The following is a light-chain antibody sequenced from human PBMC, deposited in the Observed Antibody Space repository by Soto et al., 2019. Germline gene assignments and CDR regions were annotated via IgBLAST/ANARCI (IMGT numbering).Light chain of an antibody. V-gene: IGLV2-14*01. CDR3: SSYTTSSSYV. J-gene: IGLJ1*01. CDR1: SSDVGGYKY. CDR2: DVT. Sequence: VLTQPASVSGSPGQSIAISCTGTSSDVGGYKYVSWYQQHPGKAPKLLIYDVTNRPSGVSDRFSGSKSGNTASLTISGLQSEDDADYYCSSYTTSSSYVFGTGTKVTVL.